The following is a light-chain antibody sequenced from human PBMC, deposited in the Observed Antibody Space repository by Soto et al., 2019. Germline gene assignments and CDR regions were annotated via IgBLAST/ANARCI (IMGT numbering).Light chain of an antibody. V-gene: IGLV1-44*01. CDR3: AAWDDSLNGPV. J-gene: IGLJ2*01. Sequence: QSALTQPPSASGTPGQRVTISCSGNSSNIGSNTVNWYQQLPGTAPKLLIYSNNQRPSGVPDRFSGSKSGTSASLAISGLQSEDEADYYCAAWDDSLNGPVFGGGTKVTVL. CDR1: SSNIGSNT. CDR2: SNN.